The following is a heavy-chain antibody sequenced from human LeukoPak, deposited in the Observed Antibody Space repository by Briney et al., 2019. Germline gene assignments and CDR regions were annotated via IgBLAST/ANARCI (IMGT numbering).Heavy chain of an antibody. CDR1: GYTFTGYC. D-gene: IGHD6-13*01. V-gene: IGHV1-2*02. CDR2: INPNSGGT. CDR3: ARVGGSSSWYTLFDY. J-gene: IGHJ4*02. Sequence: VASVKVSCKASGYTFTGYCMHWVRQAPGQGLEWMGWINPNSGGTNYAQKFQGRVTMTRDTSISTAYMELSRLRSDDTAVYYCARVGGSSSWYTLFDYWGQGTLVTVSS.